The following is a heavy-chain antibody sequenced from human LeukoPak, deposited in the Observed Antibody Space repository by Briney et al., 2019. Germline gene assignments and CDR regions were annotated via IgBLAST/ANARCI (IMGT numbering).Heavy chain of an antibody. D-gene: IGHD6-6*01. CDR2: IYTSGTT. V-gene: IGHV4-61*02. J-gene: IGHJ6*03. CDR1: GGSISSGSYY. Sequence: SETLSLTCTVSGGSISSGSYYWSWIRQPAGKGLEWIGRIYTSGTTNYNPSLKSRVTMSVGTSKNQFSLKLSSVTAADTAVYYCARGYSSSSTLYYYYYYMDVWGKGTTVTVSS. CDR3: ARGYSSSSTLYYYYYYMDV.